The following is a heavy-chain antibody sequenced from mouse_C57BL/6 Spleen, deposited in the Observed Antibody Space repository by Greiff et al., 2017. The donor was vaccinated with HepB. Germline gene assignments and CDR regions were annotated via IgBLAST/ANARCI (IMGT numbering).Heavy chain of an antibody. J-gene: IGHJ4*01. CDR3: ARRPGYAMDY. CDR1: GYTFTDYY. V-gene: IGHV1-26*01. CDR2: INPNNGGT. Sequence: VQLQQSGPELVKPGASVKISCKASGYTFTDYYMNWVKQSHGKSLEWIGDINPNNGGTSYNQKFKGKATLTVDKSSSTAYMELRSLTSEDSAVYYCARRPGYAMDYWGQGTSVTVSS.